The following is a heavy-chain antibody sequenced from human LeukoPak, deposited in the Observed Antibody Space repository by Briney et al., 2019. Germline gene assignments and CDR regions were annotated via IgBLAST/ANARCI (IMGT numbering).Heavy chain of an antibody. CDR2: IYYSGST. D-gene: IGHD5-18*01. V-gene: IGHV4-61*01. CDR3: ARGSGYSLVGGLVDY. J-gene: IGHJ4*02. CDR1: GGSFSSGSYY. Sequence: SETLSLTCTVSGGSFSSGSYYWSWIRQPPGKGLEWIGYIYYSGSTNYNPSLKSRVTISVDTSKNQFSLKLSSVTAADTAVYYCARGSGYSLVGGLVDYWGQGTLVTVSS.